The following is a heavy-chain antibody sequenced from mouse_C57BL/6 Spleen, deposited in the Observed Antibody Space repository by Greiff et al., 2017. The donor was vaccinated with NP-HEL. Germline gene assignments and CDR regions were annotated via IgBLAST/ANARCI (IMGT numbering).Heavy chain of an antibody. CDR1: GFTFSDYG. CDR3: ARGSTVVATDFAY. J-gene: IGHJ3*01. D-gene: IGHD1-1*01. Sequence: EVQRVESGGGLVKPGGSLKLSCAASGFTFSDYGMHWVRQAPEKGLEWVAYISSGSSTIYYADTVKGRFTISRDNAKNTLVLQMTSLRSEDTAMYYCARGSTVVATDFAYWGQGTLVTVAA. CDR2: ISSGSSTI. V-gene: IGHV5-17*01.